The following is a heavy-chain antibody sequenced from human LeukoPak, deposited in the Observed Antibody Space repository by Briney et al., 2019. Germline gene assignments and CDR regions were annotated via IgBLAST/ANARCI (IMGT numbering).Heavy chain of an antibody. CDR2: ISWNGARI. CDR1: GFTFAEYT. D-gene: IGHD6-19*01. CDR3: VKDLVAASENVRGWYPMDY. J-gene: IGHJ4*02. Sequence: GGSLRLSCAASGFTFAEYTMHWVRQAPGKGLEWVSLISWNGARIHYGDSVKGRFTISRDNSKNSLYLQVNSLRTEDTALYYCVKDLVAASENVRGWYPMDYWGQGTLVTVSS. V-gene: IGHV3-43*01.